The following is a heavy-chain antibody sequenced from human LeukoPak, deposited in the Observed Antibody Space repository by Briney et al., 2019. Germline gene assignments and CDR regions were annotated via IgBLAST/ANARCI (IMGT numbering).Heavy chain of an antibody. CDR1: GYTFTSYG. D-gene: IGHD3-3*01. V-gene: IGHV1-18*01. J-gene: IGHJ3*02. CDR2: ISAYNGNT. Sequence: ASVKVSCKASGYTFTSYGISWVRHAPGRGLEWMGWISAYNGNTNYAQKRQGRVTMTTDTSTSTAYMELRSLRSDDTAVYYCARALTDFWSGYSRDDAFDIWGQGTMVTVSS. CDR3: ARALTDFWSGYSRDDAFDI.